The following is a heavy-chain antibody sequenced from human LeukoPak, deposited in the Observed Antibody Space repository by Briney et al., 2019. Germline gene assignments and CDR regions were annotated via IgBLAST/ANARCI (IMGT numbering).Heavy chain of an antibody. J-gene: IGHJ4*02. Sequence: QPGGSLRLSCAASGFTFSSYAMSWVRQAPGKGLEWVSGICSSDNSRYYADSVKGRFTISRDNSKNTLYLQMNSLRADDTAVYYCAKQTTTSCYTGSDYWGQGTLVTVSS. V-gene: IGHV3-23*01. D-gene: IGHD2-2*02. CDR1: GFTFSSYA. CDR3: AKQTTTSCYTGSDY. CDR2: ICSSDNSR.